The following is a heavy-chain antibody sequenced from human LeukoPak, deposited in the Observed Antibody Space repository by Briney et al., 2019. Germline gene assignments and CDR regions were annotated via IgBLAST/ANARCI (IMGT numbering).Heavy chain of an antibody. CDR3: ARAQQDYVWGSYRSPFDY. CDR1: GGTFSSYA. D-gene: IGHD3-16*02. CDR2: IIPIFGTA. V-gene: IGHV1-69*05. Sequence: SVKVSCKASGGTFSSYAISWVRQAPGQGLEWMGGIIPIFGTANYAQKFQGRVTITTDTSTSTAYMELRSLRSDDTAVYYCARAQQDYVWGSYRSPFDYWGQGTLVTVSS. J-gene: IGHJ4*02.